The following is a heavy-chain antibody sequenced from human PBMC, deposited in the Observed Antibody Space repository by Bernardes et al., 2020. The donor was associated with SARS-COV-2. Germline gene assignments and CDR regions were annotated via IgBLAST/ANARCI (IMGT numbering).Heavy chain of an antibody. D-gene: IGHD3-10*01. V-gene: IGHV4-39*01. CDR3: ARHAQSGDYVDY. CDR2: ICYSGGT. Sequence: LSLTCSVSGGSVTTHDYCWGWIRQPPGKGLEHIGSICYSGGTYYKSSLRSRLAISIDTSKNQVSLILSSLTAADTAEYYCARHAQSGDYVDYWGQGTLVTVSS. CDR1: GGSVTTHDYC. J-gene: IGHJ4*02.